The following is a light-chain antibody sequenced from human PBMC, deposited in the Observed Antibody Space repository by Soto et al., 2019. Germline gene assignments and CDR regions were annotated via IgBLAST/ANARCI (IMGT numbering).Light chain of an antibody. J-gene: IGLJ2*01. CDR1: SSDVGAYNY. CDR2: EVT. CDR3: SSYAGSNNHIV. V-gene: IGLV2-8*01. Sequence: QSALTQPPSASGSPGQSVTISCTGTSSDVGAYNYVSWYQQYPGKVPKLMIYEVTQRPSGVPDRFSGSKSGNTASLTVSGLQAEDEADYYCSSYAGSNNHIVFGGGIKLTVL.